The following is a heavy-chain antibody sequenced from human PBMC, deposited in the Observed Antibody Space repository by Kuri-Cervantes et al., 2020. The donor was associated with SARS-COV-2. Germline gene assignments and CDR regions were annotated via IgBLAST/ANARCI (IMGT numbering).Heavy chain of an antibody. V-gene: IGHV1-69*13. CDR3: ARGRVAGSHLSFYY. Sequence: SVKVSCKASGGTFSSYAISWVRQAPGQGLEWMGGIIPNFGTANYAQKSQGRVTITADESTSTAYMELSSLRSEDTAVYYCARGRVAGSHLSFYYWGQGTPVTVAS. J-gene: IGHJ4*02. D-gene: IGHD6-19*01. CDR1: GGTFSSYA. CDR2: IIPNFGTA.